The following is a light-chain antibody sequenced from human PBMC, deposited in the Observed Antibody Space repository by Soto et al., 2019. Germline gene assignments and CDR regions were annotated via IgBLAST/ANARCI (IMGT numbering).Light chain of an antibody. V-gene: IGKV3-20*01. Sequence: EIGLTQSPGTLSLSPGERATLSCRASQSIASSFLAWYQHKPGQAPTLLIDGASSRATDIPDRFSVSGSGTDFTLTISRLGPEDYAVYYCHQHVTSGTFGQGTKVDIK. J-gene: IGKJ1*01. CDR2: GAS. CDR3: HQHVTSGT. CDR1: QSIASSF.